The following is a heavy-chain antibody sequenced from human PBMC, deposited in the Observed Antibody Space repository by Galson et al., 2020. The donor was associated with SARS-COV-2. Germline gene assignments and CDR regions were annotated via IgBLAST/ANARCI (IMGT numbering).Heavy chain of an antibody. CDR1: GYSLSTTHY. CDR2: IYPNGRT. J-gene: IGHJ2*01. D-gene: IGHD3-22*01. Sequence: SEPLSLTCAVSGYSLSTTHYWGWVRQPPGKGLEWIGSIYPNGRTYYHPSLKSRVTISVDTSKHQFSLRLDSETAADTSLYYCARQGVNMRVVVTVPGWYFDLWCRGTLVTVSS. CDR3: ARQGVNMRVVVTVPGWYFDL. V-gene: IGHV4-38-2*01.